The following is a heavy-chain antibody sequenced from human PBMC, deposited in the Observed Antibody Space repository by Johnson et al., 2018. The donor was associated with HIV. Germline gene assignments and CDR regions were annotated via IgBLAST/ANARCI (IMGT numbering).Heavy chain of an antibody. CDR2: IYSGGST. CDR1: GFTFSDYY. CDR3: ASTRLGAFDI. D-gene: IGHD6-6*01. Sequence: VQLVESGGGLVQPGRSLRLSCAASGFTFSDYYMSWIRQAPGKGLEWVSVIYSGGSTFYADSVKGRFTISRDNSGNTLYLQMDSLRVEDTAVYYCASTRLGAFDIWGQGTMVTVSS. V-gene: IGHV3-66*01. J-gene: IGHJ3*02.